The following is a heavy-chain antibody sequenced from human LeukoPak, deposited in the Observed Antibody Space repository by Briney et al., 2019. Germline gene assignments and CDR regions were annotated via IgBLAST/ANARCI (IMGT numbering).Heavy chain of an antibody. CDR2: IYHSGST. CDR3: ARGLGYCSSTSCYVGIFDY. J-gene: IGHJ4*02. V-gene: IGHV4-38-2*01. D-gene: IGHD2-2*01. Sequence: SQSLSLTCAVSGYSISSGYYWGWIRQPPGKGLEWIGSIYHSGSTYYNPSLKSRVTISVDTSKNPFSMKLSSVTAADTAVYYCARGLGYCSSTSCYVGIFDYWGQGTLVTVSS. CDR1: GYSISSGYY.